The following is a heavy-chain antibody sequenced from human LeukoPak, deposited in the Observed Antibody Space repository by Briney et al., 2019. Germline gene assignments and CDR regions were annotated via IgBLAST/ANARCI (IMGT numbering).Heavy chain of an antibody. Sequence: SETLSLTCTVSGGSISSYYWSWIRQPAGKGLEWIGRIYTSGSTNYNPSLKSRVTMSVDTSKNQFSLKLSSVTAADTAVYYCAREPRYYDSSSYYFSPHYFDYWGQGTLVTVSS. CDR1: GGSISSYY. V-gene: IGHV4-4*07. CDR3: AREPRYYDSSSYYFSPHYFDY. D-gene: IGHD3-22*01. J-gene: IGHJ4*02. CDR2: IYTSGST.